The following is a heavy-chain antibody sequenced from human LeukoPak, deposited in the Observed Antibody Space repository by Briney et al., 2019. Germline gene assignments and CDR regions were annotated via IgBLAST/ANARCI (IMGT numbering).Heavy chain of an antibody. Sequence: RPGGSLRLSCAASGFTFDDYGMSWVRQAPGKGLEWVAYISGSGTTLFYAESVKGRFTISRDNAKNSLYLQMNSLRAEDTAVYYCATDPPRGGRGNAFDIWGQGTMVTVSS. J-gene: IGHJ3*02. D-gene: IGHD3-16*01. V-gene: IGHV3-11*01. CDR3: ATDPPRGGRGNAFDI. CDR2: ISGSGTTL. CDR1: GFTFDDYG.